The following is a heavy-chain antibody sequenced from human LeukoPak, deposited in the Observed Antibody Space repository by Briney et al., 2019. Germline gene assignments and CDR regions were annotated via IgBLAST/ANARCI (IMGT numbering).Heavy chain of an antibody. CDR2: IWYDGSNK. V-gene: IGHV3-33*08. CDR1: GFTFSSYA. Sequence: GGSLRLSCAASGFTFSSYAVNWVRQAPGKGLEWVAVIWYDGSNKYYADSVKGRFTISRDNSKNTLYLQMNSLRAEDTAVYYCASDGYDYFDYWGQGTLVTVSS. CDR3: ASDGYDYFDY. J-gene: IGHJ4*02. D-gene: IGHD5-12*01.